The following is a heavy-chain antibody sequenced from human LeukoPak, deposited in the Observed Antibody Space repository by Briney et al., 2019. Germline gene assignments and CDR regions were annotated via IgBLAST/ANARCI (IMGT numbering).Heavy chain of an antibody. Sequence: PSETLSLTCTVSGGSISSYYWSWIRQPPGKGLEWIGYIYYSGSTNYNPSLKSRVTISVDTSKNQFSLKLSSVTAADTAVYYCARSPYYYGSGSYFRPWGQGTLVTVSS. V-gene: IGHV4-59*01. CDR2: IYYSGST. CDR3: ARSPYYYGSGSYFRP. D-gene: IGHD3-10*01. J-gene: IGHJ4*02. CDR1: GGSISSYY.